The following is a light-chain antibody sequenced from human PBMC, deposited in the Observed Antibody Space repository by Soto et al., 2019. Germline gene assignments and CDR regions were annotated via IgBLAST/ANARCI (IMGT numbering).Light chain of an antibody. CDR1: QTVSSSF. Sequence: EIVLTQSPGTLSLSPGERATLSCRASQTVSSSFLAWYQQTPGQAPRLLIYAASSRATGIPDRFSGSGSGTDFTLTISRLEPEDFATYYCQHYNIWPPVTFGQGTRLEIK. CDR3: QHYNIWPPVT. CDR2: AAS. V-gene: IGKV3D-20*02. J-gene: IGKJ5*01.